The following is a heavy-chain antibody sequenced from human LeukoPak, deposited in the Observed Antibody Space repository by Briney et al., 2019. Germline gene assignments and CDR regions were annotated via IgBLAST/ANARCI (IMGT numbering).Heavy chain of an antibody. CDR1: GGTFSSYA. Sequence: SVKVSCKASGGTFSSYAISWVRQAPGQGLEWMGGIIPIFGTANYAQKFQGRVTMTTDTSTSTAYMEVSSLRFDDTAVYYCARATTIFGVVSPAYYYYMDVWGKGTTVTVSS. J-gene: IGHJ6*03. D-gene: IGHD3-3*01. CDR3: ARATTIFGVVSPAYYYYMDV. CDR2: IIPIFGTA. V-gene: IGHV1-69*05.